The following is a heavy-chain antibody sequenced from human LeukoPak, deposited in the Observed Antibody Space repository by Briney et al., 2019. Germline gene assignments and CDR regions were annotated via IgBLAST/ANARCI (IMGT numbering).Heavy chain of an antibody. CDR2: IYYSGST. CDR3: ARVMGGSGSYYSPLHYYFDY. D-gene: IGHD3-10*01. Sequence: PSETLSLTCTVSGGSISSGDYYWSWIRQPPGKGLEWIGYIYYSGSTYYNPSLKSRVTISVDTSKNQFSLKLSSVTAADTAVYYCARVMGGSGSYYSPLHYYFDYWGQGTLVTVSS. V-gene: IGHV4-30-4*01. CDR1: GGSISSGDYY. J-gene: IGHJ4*02.